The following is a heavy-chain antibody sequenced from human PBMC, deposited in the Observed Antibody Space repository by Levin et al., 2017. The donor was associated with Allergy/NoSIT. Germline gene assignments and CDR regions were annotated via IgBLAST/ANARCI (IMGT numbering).Heavy chain of an antibody. CDR2: ISSRSTYM. CDR1: GFIFTSYS. V-gene: IGHV3-21*01. J-gene: IGHJ4*02. CDR3: ARDFVSGTGMFEY. D-gene: IGHD1-1*01. Sequence: PGGSLRLSCAASGFIFTSYSMNWVRQAPGKGLEWVSSISSRSTYMYYADSVKGRFTISRDNAKKSLYLQMNSLRVEDSAVYYCARDFVSGTGMFEYWGQGILVTVSS.